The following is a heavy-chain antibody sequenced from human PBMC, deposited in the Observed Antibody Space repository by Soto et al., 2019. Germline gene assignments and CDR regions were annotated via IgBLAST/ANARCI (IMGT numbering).Heavy chain of an antibody. CDR2: ISWDGGST. V-gene: IGHV3-43*01. J-gene: IGHJ6*02. CDR1: GFTFDDYT. D-gene: IGHD5-18*01. CDR3: AKDIQGSGYSYGPFYYSSSGMDV. Sequence: PGGSLRLSCAASGFTFDDYTMHWVRQAPGKGLEWVSLISWDGGSTYYADSVKGRFTISRDNSKNSLYLQMNSLRTEDTALYYYAKDIQGSGYSYGPFYYSSSGMDVWGQGTTVPVSS.